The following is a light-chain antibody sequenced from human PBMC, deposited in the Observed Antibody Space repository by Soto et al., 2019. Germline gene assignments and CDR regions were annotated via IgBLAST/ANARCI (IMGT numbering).Light chain of an antibody. V-gene: IGLV2-14*01. Sequence: QSALTQPASVAGSPGQSITLSCTGTSSDVGGYNYVSWYQQHPGKAPKLMIYDVSNRPSGVSNRFSGSTSGNTASLTISGLQAEDEADYYCSSYTSSSTVVFGGGTKLTVL. J-gene: IGLJ2*01. CDR3: SSYTSSSTVV. CDR2: DVS. CDR1: SSDVGGYNY.